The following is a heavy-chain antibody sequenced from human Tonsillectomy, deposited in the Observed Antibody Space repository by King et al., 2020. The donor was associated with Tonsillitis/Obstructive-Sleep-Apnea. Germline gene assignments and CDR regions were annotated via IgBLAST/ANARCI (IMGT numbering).Heavy chain of an antibody. CDR1: GYKFINYW. D-gene: IGHD2-2*01. CDR3: ARHPDVGIPAASLMDV. J-gene: IGHJ6*04. V-gene: IGHV5-51*01. Sequence: VQLVQSGAEVKKPGESLKISCKGSGYKFINYWIGWVRQMPGKGLEWMGIIYPGDSDTRYSPSFQGQVTISADKSISTTYLQWSSLKASDTAVYYCARHPDVGIPAASLMDVWGKGATVTVSS. CDR2: IYPGDSDT.